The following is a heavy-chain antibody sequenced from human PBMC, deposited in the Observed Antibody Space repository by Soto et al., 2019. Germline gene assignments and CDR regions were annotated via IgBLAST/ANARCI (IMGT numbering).Heavy chain of an antibody. D-gene: IGHD2-15*01. CDR3: ARGNGHCSDGSCPYYYYYAMYV. Sequence: QVQLVQSGAEVKKPGSSVKVSCKASGGTLNTYAISWVRQAPGQGLEWMGGIIPIFGSPNYAQKFQGRVTITADKSTNIAYMEMISLRSDDTAVYYCARGNGHCSDGSCPYYYYYAMYVWGQGTTVTVSS. V-gene: IGHV1-69*06. CDR1: GGTLNTYA. J-gene: IGHJ6*02. CDR2: IIPIFGSP.